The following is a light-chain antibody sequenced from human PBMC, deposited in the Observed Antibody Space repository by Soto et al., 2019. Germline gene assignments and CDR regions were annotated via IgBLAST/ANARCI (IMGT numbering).Light chain of an antibody. J-gene: IGLJ3*02. V-gene: IGLV1-44*01. CDR3: AAWDDILNGVV. CDR1: SSNIGSNN. Sequence: QPVLTQPPSASGTPGQRVTISCSGSSSNIGSNNVNWYQQLPGTAPKLLIYSNNQRPPGVPDRFSGSKSGTSASLAISGLQSEDEADYYCAAWDDILNGVVFGGGTQLTVL. CDR2: SNN.